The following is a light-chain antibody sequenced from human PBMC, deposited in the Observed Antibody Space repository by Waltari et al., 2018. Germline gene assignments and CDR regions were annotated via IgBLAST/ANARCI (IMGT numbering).Light chain of an antibody. J-gene: IGLJ3*02. V-gene: IGLV2-14*01. CDR1: SSHVGLYNY. Sequence: QSALTQPASVSGSPGQSITISCTGTSSHVGLYNYVPWYQQHPGKAPKLMIYEVSKRPSGVSNRFSGSKSGNTASLTISGLQAEDEADYYCTSFTRTSIWVFGGGTKLAVL. CDR3: TSFTRTSIWV. CDR2: EVS.